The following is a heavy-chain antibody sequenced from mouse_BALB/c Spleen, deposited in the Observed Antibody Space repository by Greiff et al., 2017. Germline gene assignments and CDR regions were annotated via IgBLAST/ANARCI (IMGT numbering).Heavy chain of an antibody. J-gene: IGHJ3*01. Sequence: EVQLQQSGTVLARPGASVKMSCKASGYTFTSYWMHWVKQRPGQGLEWIGAIYPGNSDTSYNQKFKGKAKLTAVTSTSTAYMELSSLTNEDSAVYYGTREGGIYYGYDRFAYWGQGTLVTVSA. D-gene: IGHD2-2*01. CDR3: TREGGIYYGYDRFAY. V-gene: IGHV1-5*01. CDR1: GYTFTSYW. CDR2: IYPGNSDT.